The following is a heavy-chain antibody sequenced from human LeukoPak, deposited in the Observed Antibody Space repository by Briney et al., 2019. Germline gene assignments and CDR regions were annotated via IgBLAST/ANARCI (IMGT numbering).Heavy chain of an antibody. V-gene: IGHV4-31*03. D-gene: IGHD2-21*02. CDR2: IYYSGST. CDR3: AGLCGGDCYSDY. CDR1: GGSISSGGYY. J-gene: IGHJ4*02. Sequence: PSETLSLTCTVSGGSISSGGYYWSWIRQHPGKGLEWIGYIYYSGSTYYNPSLKSRVTISVDTSKNQFSLKLSSVTAADTAVYYRAGLCGGDCYSDYWGQGTLVTVSS.